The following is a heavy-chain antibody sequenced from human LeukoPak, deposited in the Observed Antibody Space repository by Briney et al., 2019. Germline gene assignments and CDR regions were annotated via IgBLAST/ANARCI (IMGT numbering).Heavy chain of an antibody. CDR3: GEVGSKMIWGV. D-gene: IGHD2-2*01. J-gene: IGHJ6*03. CDR2: ISSSSSYI. V-gene: IGHV3-21*04. Sequence: GGSLRLSCAASGFTFSGYSMNWVRQAPGKGLEWVSAISSSSSYIYYADSVKGRFTISRDNAKNSLYLQMNSLRADDTAAYYCGEVGSKMIWGVWGRGPRVTIPS. CDR1: GFTFSGYS.